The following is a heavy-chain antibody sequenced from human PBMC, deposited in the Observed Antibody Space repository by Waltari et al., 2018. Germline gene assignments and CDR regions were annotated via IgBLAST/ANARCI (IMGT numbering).Heavy chain of an antibody. CDR1: GFPFSTYW. CDR2: INTDGSTT. V-gene: IGHV3-74*01. D-gene: IGHD2-15*01. CDR3: ARDVVVAGTLGYFDY. Sequence: EVQLVESGGGLVQPGGSLRLSCAASGFPFSTYWMYWVRHAPGKGLVWVSRINTDGSTTNYADSVKGRFTISRDNAKNTLYLQMNSLRAEDTAVYYCARDVVVAGTLGYFDYWGQGTLVTVSS. J-gene: IGHJ4*02.